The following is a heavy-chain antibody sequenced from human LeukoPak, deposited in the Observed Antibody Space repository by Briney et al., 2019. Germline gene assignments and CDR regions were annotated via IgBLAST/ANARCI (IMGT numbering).Heavy chain of an antibody. CDR1: GFTFTSYA. CDR2: IGSSSRDI. J-gene: IGHJ4*02. V-gene: IGHV3-21*01. Sequence: PGGSLRLSCAASGFTFTSYAMNWVRQAPGKGLEWVSSIGSSSRDINYADSVKGRFTISRDNAWNSPYLQMNSLRAEDTAVYYCARDSDSSGHYYMDYFDYWGQGALVTVSS. D-gene: IGHD3-22*01. CDR3: ARDSDSSGHYYMDYFDY.